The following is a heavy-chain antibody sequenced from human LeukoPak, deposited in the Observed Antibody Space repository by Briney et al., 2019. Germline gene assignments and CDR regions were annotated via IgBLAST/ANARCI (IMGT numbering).Heavy chain of an antibody. Sequence: GSLRLSCVASGLTFSSHNMNWVRQAPGKGLEWVSFISSSSNYIYYADSVKGRFTISRDNAKNSLLLQMNSLRAEDTAVYYCARGTPTTRDFDYWGQGTLVTVSS. D-gene: IGHD4-11*01. CDR1: GLTFSSHN. CDR3: ARGTPTTRDFDY. J-gene: IGHJ4*02. V-gene: IGHV3-21*01. CDR2: ISSSSNYI.